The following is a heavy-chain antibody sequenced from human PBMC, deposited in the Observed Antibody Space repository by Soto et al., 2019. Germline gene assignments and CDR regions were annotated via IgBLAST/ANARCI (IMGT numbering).Heavy chain of an antibody. D-gene: IGHD2-15*01. Sequence: PGGSLRLSCAASAFKFSYYYMSWVRQAPGKGLEWVSYISGSGDVIYYADSVKGRFTISRDNDKKSVHLQMDTLRAEDTALYYCARAPDCGEGSCYRHFDLWGQGTLVTVSS. V-gene: IGHV3-11*01. CDR1: AFKFSYYY. CDR3: ARAPDCGEGSCYRHFDL. CDR2: ISGSGDVI. J-gene: IGHJ4*02.